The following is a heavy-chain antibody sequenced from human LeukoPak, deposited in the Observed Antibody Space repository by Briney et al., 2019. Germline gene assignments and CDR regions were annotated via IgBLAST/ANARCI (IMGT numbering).Heavy chain of an antibody. CDR1: GYTFTSYY. J-gene: IGHJ4*02. D-gene: IGHD6-13*01. CDR3: ARDQGQAGIAAASLEGYFDY. V-gene: IGHV1-46*01. Sequence: ASVKVSCKASGYTFTSYYMHWVRQAPGQGLEWMGIINPSGGSTSYAQKFQGRVTMTRDMSTSTVYMELSSLRSEDTAVYYCARDQGQAGIAAASLEGYFDYWGQGTLVTVSS. CDR2: INPSGGST.